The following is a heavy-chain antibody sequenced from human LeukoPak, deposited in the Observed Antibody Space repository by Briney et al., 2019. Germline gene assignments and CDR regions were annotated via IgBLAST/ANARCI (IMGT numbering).Heavy chain of an antibody. J-gene: IGHJ6*03. V-gene: IGHV3-20*04. CDR3: ARDSYDILCDYYMDV. CDR2: INWNGGST. D-gene: IGHD3-9*01. Sequence: GGSLRLSCAASGFTFSSYGMSWVRQAPGKGLEWVSGINWNGGSTGYADSVKGRFTISRDNAKNSLYLQMNSLRAEDTALYYCARDSYDILCDYYMDVWGKGTTVTVSS. CDR1: GFTFSSYG.